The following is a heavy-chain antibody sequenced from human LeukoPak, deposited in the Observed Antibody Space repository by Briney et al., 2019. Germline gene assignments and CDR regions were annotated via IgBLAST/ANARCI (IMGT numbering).Heavy chain of an antibody. CDR1: GYTFTSYA. D-gene: IGHD3-3*01. J-gene: IGHJ5*02. V-gene: IGHV1-3*01. Sequence: ASVKVSCKASGYTFTSYAMHWVRQAPGQRLEWMGWINAGNGNTKYSQKFQGRVTITRDTSASTAYMELSSLRSEDTAVYYCARGSTYYDFWSGYFSWFDPWGQGTLVTVSS. CDR2: INAGNGNT. CDR3: ARGSTYYDFWSGYFSWFDP.